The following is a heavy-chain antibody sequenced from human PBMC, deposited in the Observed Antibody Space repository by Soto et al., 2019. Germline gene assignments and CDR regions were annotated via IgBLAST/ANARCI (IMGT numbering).Heavy chain of an antibody. D-gene: IGHD3-10*01. CDR2: IHYSGST. V-gene: IGHV4-31*01. CDR1: GGSISSGGYY. Sequence: QVQLQESGPGLVKPSQTLSLTCTVSGGSISSGGYYWSWIRQHPGKGLEWIGNIHYSGSTYYNPFHKSLVTIAVDTSKNQPSLKLISVTAADTAVYYCARRVVGGVEFDYWGQGTLVTVS. CDR3: ARRVVGGVEFDY. J-gene: IGHJ4*02.